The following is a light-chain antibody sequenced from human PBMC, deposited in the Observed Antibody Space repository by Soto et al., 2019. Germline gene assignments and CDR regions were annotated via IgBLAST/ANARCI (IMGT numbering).Light chain of an antibody. J-gene: IGLJ2*01. V-gene: IGLV3-21*02. CDR3: QVWDNTNNCVV. Sequence: SYELTQPPSVSVAPGQTARITCGGNNVGDKTLHWYQQRPGQAPVLVVYDDSDRPSGIPERFSGSNSGNTATLTISRVEAGDEAAYYCQVWDNTNNCVVFGGGTKLTVL. CDR2: DDS. CDR1: NVGDKT.